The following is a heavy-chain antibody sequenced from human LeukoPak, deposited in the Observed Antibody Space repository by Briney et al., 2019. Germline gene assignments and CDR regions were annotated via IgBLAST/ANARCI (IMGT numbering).Heavy chain of an antibody. D-gene: IGHD6-13*01. Sequence: SETLSLTCTVSGGSISSYYWSWIRQPPGKGLEWIGYIYYRGSTNYNPSLKSRVTISVDTSKNQFSLKLSSVTAADTAVYYCARVDPRYSSSWYVSWYFDLWGQGTLVTVSS. CDR2: IYYRGST. J-gene: IGHJ2*01. V-gene: IGHV4-59*01. CDR1: GGSISSYY. CDR3: ARVDPRYSSSWYVSWYFDL.